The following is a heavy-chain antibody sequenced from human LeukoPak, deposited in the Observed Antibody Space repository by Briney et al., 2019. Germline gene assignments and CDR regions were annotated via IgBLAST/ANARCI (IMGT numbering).Heavy chain of an antibody. D-gene: IGHD5-12*01. J-gene: IGHJ3*02. CDR2: INTSNGNT. CDR3: PRVGPCYSGPDRLPPEGVAFDS. Sequence: ASVKVSCKASGYTFPKYGINWVRQAPGQGLEWMGWINTSNGNTNYAQKRQGRVTMTTDTSTRTVYMELSSLIPDDAAVYYCPRVGPCYSGPDRLPPEGVAFDSGGKGQWSPSPQ. V-gene: IGHV1-18*01. CDR1: GYTFPKYG.